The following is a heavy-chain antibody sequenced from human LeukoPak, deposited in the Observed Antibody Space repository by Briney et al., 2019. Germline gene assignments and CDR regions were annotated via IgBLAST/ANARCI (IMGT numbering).Heavy chain of an antibody. D-gene: IGHD3-10*01. V-gene: IGHV3-23*01. CDR3: ARALWFGETFPAY. J-gene: IGHJ4*02. CDR2: ISASGAST. Sequence: PGGSLGLSCAASGFTFNNYAMSWVRQAPGKGLEWVSSISASGASTYFADSVKGRFTISRDNSKNSLYLQMNSLRAEDTAVYYCARALWFGETFPAYWGQGTLVTVSS. CDR1: GFTFNNYA.